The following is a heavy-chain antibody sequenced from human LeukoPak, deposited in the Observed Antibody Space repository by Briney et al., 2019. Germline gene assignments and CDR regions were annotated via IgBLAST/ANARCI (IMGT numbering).Heavy chain of an antibody. J-gene: IGHJ5*02. Sequence: ASVKVSCKASGYTFTSYGISWVRQAPGQGLEWMGWISAYNGNTNYAQKFQGRVTMTEDTSTDTAYMELSSLRSEDTAVYYCVEAARDHTNWFDPWGQGTLVTVSS. CDR3: VEAARDHTNWFDP. CDR1: GYTFTSYG. D-gene: IGHD6-6*01. CDR2: ISAYNGNT. V-gene: IGHV1-18*01.